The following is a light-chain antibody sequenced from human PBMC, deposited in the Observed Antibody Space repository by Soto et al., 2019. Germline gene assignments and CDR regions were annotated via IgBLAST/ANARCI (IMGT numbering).Light chain of an antibody. Sequence: QSVLTQPPSVSGAPGQRVTISCTGSSSNIGAGYDVYWYQQLPGTAPKLLIYCNSTRPSGVPDRFSGSKSGTSASLAITGIQDEDEADYYCQSYDSSLSNVFGTGTKVTV. CDR1: SSNIGAGYD. CDR3: QSYDSSLSNV. V-gene: IGLV1-40*01. CDR2: CNS. J-gene: IGLJ1*01.